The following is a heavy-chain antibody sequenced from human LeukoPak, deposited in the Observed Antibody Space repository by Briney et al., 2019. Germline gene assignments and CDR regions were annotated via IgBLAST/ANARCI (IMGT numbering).Heavy chain of an antibody. CDR1: GFTVSSNY. Sequence: PGGSLRLSCAASGFTVSSNYMSWVRQAPGKGLEWVSVIYSSGSTYYADSVKGRFTISRDNAKNSLYLQMNSLRAEDTAVYYCARAEVTMVRGVKNFDYWGQGTLVTVSS. V-gene: IGHV3-53*01. CDR3: ARAEVTMVRGVKNFDY. CDR2: IYSSGST. J-gene: IGHJ4*02. D-gene: IGHD3-10*01.